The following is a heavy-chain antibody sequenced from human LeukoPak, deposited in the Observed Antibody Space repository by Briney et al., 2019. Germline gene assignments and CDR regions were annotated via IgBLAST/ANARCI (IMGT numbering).Heavy chain of an antibody. CDR2: ISSSGSTI. V-gene: IGHV3-48*03. J-gene: IGHJ4*02. D-gene: IGHD5-12*01. CDR3: ARIMVATTREAFDY. Sequence: PGGSLRLSCAASGFTFSSYEMNWVRQAPGKGLEWVSYISSSGSTIYYADSVKGRFTISRDNAKNSLYLQMNSLRAEDTAVYYCARIMVATTREAFDYWAREPWSPSPQ. CDR1: GFTFSSYE.